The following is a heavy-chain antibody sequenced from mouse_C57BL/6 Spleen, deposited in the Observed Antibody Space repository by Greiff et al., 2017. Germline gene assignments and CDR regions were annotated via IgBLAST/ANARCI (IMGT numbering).Heavy chain of an antibody. Sequence: VQLQQSGPGMVKPSQSLSLTCTVTGYSITSGYDWHWIRHFPGNKLEWMGYISYSGSTNYNPSLKSRISITHDTSKNHFFLKLNSVTTEDTATYYCARWDYDAEGLAYWGQGTLVTVSA. J-gene: IGHJ3*01. CDR1: GYSITSGYD. CDR3: ARWDYDAEGLAY. CDR2: ISYSGST. D-gene: IGHD2-4*01. V-gene: IGHV3-1*01.